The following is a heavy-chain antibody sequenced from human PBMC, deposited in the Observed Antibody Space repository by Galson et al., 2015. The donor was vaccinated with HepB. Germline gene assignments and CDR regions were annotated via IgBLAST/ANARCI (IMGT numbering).Heavy chain of an antibody. D-gene: IGHD6-13*01. CDR1: GFTFSSYG. J-gene: IGHJ4*02. V-gene: IGHV3-33*01. CDR2: IWYDGSNK. Sequence: SLRLSCAASGFTFSSYGMHWVRQAPGKGLEWVAVIWYDGSNKYYADSVKGRFTISRDNSKNTLYLQMNSLRAEDTAVYYCARVHLYSSSWLPTYWGQGTLVTVSS. CDR3: ARVHLYSSSWLPTY.